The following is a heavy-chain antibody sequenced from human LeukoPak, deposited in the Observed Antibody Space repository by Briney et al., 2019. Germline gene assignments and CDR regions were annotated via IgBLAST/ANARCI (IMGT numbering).Heavy chain of an antibody. Sequence: GASVKVSCKASGYTFTSYYMHWVRQAPGQGLEWMGIINPSGGSTSYAQKFQGRVTMTRDTSTSTVYMELSSLRSEDTAVYYCARDKGDYYGSGSYYNQPGDYWGQGTLVTVSS. J-gene: IGHJ4*02. D-gene: IGHD3-10*01. CDR3: ARDKGDYYGSGSYYNQPGDY. CDR1: GYTFTSYY. V-gene: IGHV1-46*01. CDR2: INPSGGST.